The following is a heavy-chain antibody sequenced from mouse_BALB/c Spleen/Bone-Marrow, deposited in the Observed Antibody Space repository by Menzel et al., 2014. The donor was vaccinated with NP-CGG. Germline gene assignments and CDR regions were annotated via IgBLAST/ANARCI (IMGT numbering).Heavy chain of an antibody. CDR2: ISTYSGNT. V-gene: IGHV1-67*01. CDR3: ARDYGSRIYAMDY. Sequence: VQRVESGPELVRPGVSVKISCKGSGYTFTDYAMHWVKQSHAKSLEWIGVISTYSGNTNYNQKFKGKATMTVDKSSSTAYMELARLTSEDSAIYHCARDYGSRIYAMDYWGQGTSVTVSS. J-gene: IGHJ4*01. D-gene: IGHD1-1*01. CDR1: GYTFTDYA.